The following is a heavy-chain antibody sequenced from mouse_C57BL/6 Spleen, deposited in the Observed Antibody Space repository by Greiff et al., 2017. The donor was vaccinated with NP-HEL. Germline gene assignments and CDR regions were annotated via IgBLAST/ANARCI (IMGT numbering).Heavy chain of an antibody. Sequence: VQLQQSGAELVKPGASVKISCKASGYAFSSYWMNWVKQRPGKGLEWIGQIYPGDGDTNYNGKFKGKATLTADKSSSTAYMQLSSLTSEDSAVYFCARRGGYSNYEAWFAYWGQGTLVTVSA. V-gene: IGHV1-80*01. D-gene: IGHD2-5*01. CDR1: GYAFSSYW. CDR2: IYPGDGDT. J-gene: IGHJ3*01. CDR3: ARRGGYSNYEAWFAY.